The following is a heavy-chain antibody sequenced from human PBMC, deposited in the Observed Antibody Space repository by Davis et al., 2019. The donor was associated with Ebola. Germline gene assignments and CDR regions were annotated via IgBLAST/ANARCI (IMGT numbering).Heavy chain of an antibody. CDR2: IKQDGSEK. CDR3: ARGSGYNLPLVF. CDR1: GFTFSSYW. J-gene: IGHJ4*02. D-gene: IGHD5-12*01. V-gene: IGHV3-7*03. Sequence: GGSLRPSFAASGFTFSSYWMNWVRQAPGKGLEWVANIKQDGSEKYYVDSVKGRFTISRDNAKNSLYLQMNSLRAEDTAVYYCARGSGYNLPLVFWGQGTLVTVSS.